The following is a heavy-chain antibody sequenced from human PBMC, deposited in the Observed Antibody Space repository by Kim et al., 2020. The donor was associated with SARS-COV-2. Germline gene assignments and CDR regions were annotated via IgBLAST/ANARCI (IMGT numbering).Heavy chain of an antibody. Sequence: ADSVKGRFTISRANSKNTLYLQMNSLRAEDTAVYYCARARSGSYLSDFDYWGQGTLVTVSS. CDR3: ARARSGSYLSDFDY. J-gene: IGHJ4*02. V-gene: IGHV3-30*01. D-gene: IGHD3-10*01.